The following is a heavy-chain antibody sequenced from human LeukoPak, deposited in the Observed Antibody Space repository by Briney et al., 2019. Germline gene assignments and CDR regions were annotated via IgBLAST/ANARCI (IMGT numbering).Heavy chain of an antibody. CDR1: GGSVSSGSYY. V-gene: IGHV4-61*01. CDR2: IYYSGST. J-gene: IGHJ4*02. CDR3: ARSFGSGSDFFDY. Sequence: SETLSLTCTVSGGSVSSGSYYWSWMRQPPGKGLEWIGYIYYSGSTNYNPSLKGRVTISVDPSRNQFSLKLSSVTAADTAVYYCARSFGSGSDFFDYWGQGTLVTVSS. D-gene: IGHD3-10*01.